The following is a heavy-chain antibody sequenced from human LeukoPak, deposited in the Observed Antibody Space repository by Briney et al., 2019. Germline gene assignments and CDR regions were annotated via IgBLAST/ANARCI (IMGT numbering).Heavy chain of an antibody. CDR1: RHSIICSS. CDR2: ILTSGTA. Sequence: SETLLLTCTIPRHSIICSSWTWIRQPPGKGLEWIGLILTSGTAIYCPPRISRVTMSLDSSKNLLSLNLTSVTAADTAVYYCTRVSYFDFWGGSYSAPPGEAFYIWGQGTMVTVSS. D-gene: IGHD3-3*01. CDR3: TRVSYFDFWGGSYSAPPGEAFYI. V-gene: IGHV4-4*07. J-gene: IGHJ3*02.